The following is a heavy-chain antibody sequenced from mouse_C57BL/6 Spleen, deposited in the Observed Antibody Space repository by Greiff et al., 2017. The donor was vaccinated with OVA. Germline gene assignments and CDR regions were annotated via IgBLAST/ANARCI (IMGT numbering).Heavy chain of an antibody. D-gene: IGHD1-2*01. Sequence: VQLQQSGPELVKPGASVKISCKASGYSFTGYYMNWVKQSPEKSLEWIGEINPSTGGTTYNQKFKAKATLTVDKSSSTAYMQLKSLTSEDSAVDDCARKVHYDGAYFDYWGQGTTLTVSS. J-gene: IGHJ2*01. CDR1: GYSFTGYY. CDR3: ARKVHYDGAYFDY. V-gene: IGHV1-42*01. CDR2: INPSTGGT.